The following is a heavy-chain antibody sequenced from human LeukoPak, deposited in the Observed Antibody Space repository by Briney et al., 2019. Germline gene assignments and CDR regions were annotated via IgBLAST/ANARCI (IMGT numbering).Heavy chain of an antibody. CDR2: IKQDGSEE. V-gene: IGHV3-7*04. CDR3: ARDRRCSSTSCYYFDY. CDR1: GFSFTDYP. Sequence: PGGSLRLSCATSGFSFTDYPMNWVRQAPGKGLEWVANIKQDGSEEYYVDSVKGRFTISRDNAKNSLCLQMNSLRAEDTAVYYCARDRRCSSTSCYYFDYWGQGTLVTVSS. D-gene: IGHD2-2*01. J-gene: IGHJ4*02.